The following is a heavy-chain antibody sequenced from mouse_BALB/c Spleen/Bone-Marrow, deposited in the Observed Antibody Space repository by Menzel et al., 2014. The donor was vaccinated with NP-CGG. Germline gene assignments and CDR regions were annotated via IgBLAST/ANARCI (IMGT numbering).Heavy chain of an antibody. V-gene: IGHV5-6-5*01. CDR1: GFTFSSYA. CDR2: ISSGGST. D-gene: IGHD1-1*01. J-gene: IGHJ1*01. CDR3: ARGDYYGSSFYWYFDV. Sequence: EVQVVESGGGLVKPGGSLKLSCAASGFTFSSYAMSWVRQTPEKRLEWVASISSGGSTYYPGSVKGRFTISRDNARNILYLQMSRLRSEDTAMYYCARGDYYGSSFYWYFDVWGAGTTVTVSS.